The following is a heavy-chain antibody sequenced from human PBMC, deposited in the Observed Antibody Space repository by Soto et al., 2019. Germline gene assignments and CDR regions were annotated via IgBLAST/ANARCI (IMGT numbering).Heavy chain of an antibody. D-gene: IGHD3-22*01. CDR2: ISGSGGST. V-gene: IGHV3-23*01. Sequence: PGGSLRLSCAASGFTFSGYAMSWVRQAPGKGLEWVSAISGSGGSTYYADSVKGRFTISRDNSKNTLYLQMNSLRAEDTAVYYCAKDAFYYYDSSGYYYDYYYYGMDVWGQGTTVTVSS. CDR3: AKDAFYYYDSSGYYYDYYYYGMDV. J-gene: IGHJ6*02. CDR1: GFTFSGYA.